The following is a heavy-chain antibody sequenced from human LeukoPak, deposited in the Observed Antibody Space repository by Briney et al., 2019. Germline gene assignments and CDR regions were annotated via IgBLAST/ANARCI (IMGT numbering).Heavy chain of an antibody. CDR2: IYASGST. D-gene: IGHD6-13*01. CDR3: ARASSSWFFWFDP. Sequence: SETLSLTCTVSGGSINSDYWSWIRQPDGKGLEWIGRIYASGSTNYSPSLKSRVTMSVDTSKNQFSLKLSSVTAADTAVYYCARASSSWFFWFDPWGQGTLVTVSS. V-gene: IGHV4-4*07. J-gene: IGHJ5*02. CDR1: GGSINSDY.